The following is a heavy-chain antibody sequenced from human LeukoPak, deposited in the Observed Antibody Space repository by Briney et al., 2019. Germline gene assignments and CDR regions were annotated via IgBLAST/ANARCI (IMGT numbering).Heavy chain of an antibody. CDR3: ARDPYGGNSGLDY. V-gene: IGHV1-46*01. J-gene: IGHJ4*02. Sequence: ASVKVSCKASGYTFTSYYMHWVRQAPGQGLEWMGITNPSGGSTSYAQKLQGRVTMTRDTSTSTVYMELSSLRSEDTAVYYCARDPYGGNSGLDYWGQGTLVTVSS. CDR2: TNPSGGST. D-gene: IGHD4-23*01. CDR1: GYTFTSYY.